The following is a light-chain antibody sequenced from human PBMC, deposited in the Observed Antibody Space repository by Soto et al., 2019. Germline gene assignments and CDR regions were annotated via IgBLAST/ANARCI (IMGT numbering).Light chain of an antibody. J-gene: IGKJ1*01. CDR2: DAS. V-gene: IGKV1-5*01. CDR1: QSISDY. Sequence: DIPMTQSPSTLSASVGDRVIITCRASQSISDYSAWYQQKPGKAPKLLIYDASNLESGVPSTFSGSGSGTEFTLTISSLQPDDFATYYCQQYYTYWHMFGQGTRVEIK. CDR3: QQYYTYWHM.